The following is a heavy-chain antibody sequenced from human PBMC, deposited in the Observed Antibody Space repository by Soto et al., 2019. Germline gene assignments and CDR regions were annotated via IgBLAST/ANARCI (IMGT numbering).Heavy chain of an antibody. J-gene: IGHJ1*01. V-gene: IGHV4-30-4*08. CDR3: ARDLDGLHDDTSGPFPRPG. D-gene: IGHD3-22*01. CDR1: GGSISSGGYY. CDR2: IHSSGSI. Sequence: PSETLSLTCTVSGGSISSGGYYWSWIRQAPGRGLEWIGYIHSSGSIYYNPSLKSRATMSIDTAGNQFSLKVSSVTVADTAVYYCARDLDGLHDDTSGPFPRPGWGQGTLVTVSS.